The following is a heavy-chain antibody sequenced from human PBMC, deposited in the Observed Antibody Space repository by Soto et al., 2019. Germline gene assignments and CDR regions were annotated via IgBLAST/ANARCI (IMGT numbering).Heavy chain of an antibody. CDR1: GGSISSGGYS. D-gene: IGHD3-16*01. J-gene: IGHJ3*02. Sequence: SSETLSLTCAFSGGSISSGGYSLSWIRQPPGKGLEWIGYMYHSGSTYYNPSLKSRVTISVDTPKNQFSLKLSSVTAADTAVYYCARRYGWAFDIWGQGTMVTVSS. CDR3: ARRYGWAFDI. CDR2: MYHSGST. V-gene: IGHV4-30-2*01.